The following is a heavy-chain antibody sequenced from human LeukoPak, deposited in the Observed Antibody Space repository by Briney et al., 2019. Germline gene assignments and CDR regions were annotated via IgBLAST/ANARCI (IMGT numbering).Heavy chain of an antibody. CDR2: ISYDGSNK. CDR1: GFTVSSNY. Sequence: GGSLRLSCAASGFTVSSNYMSWVRQAPGKGLEWVAVISYDGSNKYYADSVKGRFTISRDNSKNTLYLQMNSLRAEDTAVYYCARDVYIAARLEPYYFDYWGQGTLVTVSS. V-gene: IGHV3-30-3*01. CDR3: ARDVYIAARLEPYYFDY. J-gene: IGHJ4*02. D-gene: IGHD6-6*01.